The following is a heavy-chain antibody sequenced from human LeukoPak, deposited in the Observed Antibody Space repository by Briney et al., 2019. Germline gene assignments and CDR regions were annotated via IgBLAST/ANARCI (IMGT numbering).Heavy chain of an antibody. V-gene: IGHV4-34*01. Sequence: SETLSLTCAVYGGSFSRYYWSWIRQSPGKGLEWIAEIDHRGDTNYNPSVKSRVTISVDTSKNQFSLKVRSLSAADTAVYYCARGATISETGYFDYWDQGTLVTVSS. CDR2: IDHRGDT. CDR3: ARGATISETGYFDY. D-gene: IGHD5-24*01. CDR1: GGSFSRYY. J-gene: IGHJ4*03.